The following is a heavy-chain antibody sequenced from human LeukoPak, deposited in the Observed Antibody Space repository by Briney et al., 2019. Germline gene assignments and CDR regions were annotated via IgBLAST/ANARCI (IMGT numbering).Heavy chain of an antibody. D-gene: IGHD6-19*01. Sequence: GGSLRLSCAASGFTFNDAWMNWVRQAPGKGLEWVGHIKSKKNGGTTDFATLVKGRSTISRDDSRNTLYLQVNSLRTEDTAVYYCATSGSGWDYFDFWGQGTLVTVSS. J-gene: IGHJ4*02. CDR1: GFTFNDAW. CDR3: ATSGSGWDYFDF. V-gene: IGHV3-15*01. CDR2: IKSKKNGGTT.